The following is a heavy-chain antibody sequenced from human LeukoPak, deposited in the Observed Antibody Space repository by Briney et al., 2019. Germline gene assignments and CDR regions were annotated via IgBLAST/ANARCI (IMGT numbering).Heavy chain of an antibody. CDR3: ARTNSYGYYYGMDV. Sequence: GGSLRLSCAASGFTVSIKYMSWVRQAPGKGLEWVSYISSSGSTIYYADSVKGRFTISRDNAKNSLYLQMNSLRAEDTAVYYCARTNSYGYYYGMDVWGRGTTVTVSS. J-gene: IGHJ6*02. CDR1: GFTVSIKY. V-gene: IGHV3-11*04. CDR2: ISSSGSTI. D-gene: IGHD5-18*01.